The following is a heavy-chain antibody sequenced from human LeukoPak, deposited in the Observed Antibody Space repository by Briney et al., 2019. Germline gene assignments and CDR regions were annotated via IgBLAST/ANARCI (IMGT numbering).Heavy chain of an antibody. CDR3: DSYIFSHGRGGY. Sequence: GGSLRLSCAASGFTFSSYAMSWVRQAPGKGLEWVSAISGSGGSTYYADSVKGRFTISRDNSKNTLYLQMNSLRAEDTAVYYCDSYIFSHGRGGYWGQGTLVTVSS. CDR2: ISGSGGST. CDR1: GFTFSSYA. V-gene: IGHV3-23*01. J-gene: IGHJ4*02. D-gene: IGHD3-10*01.